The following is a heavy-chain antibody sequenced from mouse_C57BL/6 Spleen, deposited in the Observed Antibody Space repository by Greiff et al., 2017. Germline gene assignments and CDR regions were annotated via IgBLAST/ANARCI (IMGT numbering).Heavy chain of an antibody. CDR1: GYTFTSYW. V-gene: IGHV1-61*01. D-gene: IGHD2-2*01. Sequence: VQLKQPGAELVRPGSSVKLSCKASGYTFTSYWMDWVKQRPGQGLEWIGNIYPSDSETHYNQKFKDKATLTVDKSSSTAYMQLSSLTSEDSAVYYCARGTMVTTGAYWGQGTLVTVSA. J-gene: IGHJ3*01. CDR2: IYPSDSET. CDR3: ARGTMVTTGAY.